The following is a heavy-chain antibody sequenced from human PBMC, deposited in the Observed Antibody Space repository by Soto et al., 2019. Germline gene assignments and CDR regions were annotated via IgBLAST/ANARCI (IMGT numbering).Heavy chain of an antibody. CDR1: GYSISIGNY. D-gene: IGHD1-26*01. Sequence: EYLSLTFHVSGYSISIGNYWGWIRQPPGKRLEWIGSIYQSGSTYCNPSLRSRATISVDTSKNQFSLKLSSVTAAHPPLSYCARVLGAPLYYFDYWGQEILVSDPS. V-gene: IGHV4-38-2*02. CDR3: ARVLGAPLYYFDY. CDR2: IYQSGST. J-gene: IGHJ4*02.